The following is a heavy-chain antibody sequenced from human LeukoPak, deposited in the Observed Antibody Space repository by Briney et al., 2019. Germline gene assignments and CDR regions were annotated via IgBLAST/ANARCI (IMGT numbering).Heavy chain of an antibody. Sequence: GGSLRLSCAASGFTFSDYYMSWIRQAPGKGLEWVSYISSSGSTIYYADSVKGRFTISRDNARNSLYLQMNSLRAEDTAVYYCARDDRVEAAAGTSYYYYGMDVWGQGTTVTVSS. D-gene: IGHD6-13*01. CDR3: ARDDRVEAAAGTSYYYYGMDV. J-gene: IGHJ6*02. V-gene: IGHV3-11*01. CDR2: ISSSGSTI. CDR1: GFTFSDYY.